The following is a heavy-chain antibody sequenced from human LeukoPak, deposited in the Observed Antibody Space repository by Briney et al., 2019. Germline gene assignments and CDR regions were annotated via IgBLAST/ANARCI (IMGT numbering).Heavy chain of an antibody. CDR1: GGSISSSSYY. J-gene: IGHJ6*02. CDR2: IYYSGST. CDR3: ARQTTRGYYYYYGMDV. V-gene: IGHV4-39*01. D-gene: IGHD1-1*01. Sequence: SETLSLTCTVSGGSISSSSYYWGWIRQPPGKGLDWIGSIYYSGSTYYNPSLKSRVTISVDTSKNQFSLKLSSVTAADTAVYYCARQTTRGYYYYYGMDVWGQGTTVTVSS.